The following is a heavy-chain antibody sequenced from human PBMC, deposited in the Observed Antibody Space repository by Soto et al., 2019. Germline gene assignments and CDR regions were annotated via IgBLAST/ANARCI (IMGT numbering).Heavy chain of an antibody. J-gene: IGHJ5*02. D-gene: IGHD5-18*01. V-gene: IGHV3-7*04. CDR1: GFGLNTYW. CDR2: IRHDGSEE. Sequence: GGSLRLSCAASGFGLNTYWMSWVRQAPGKGLEWVATIRHDGSEEYYLGSVRGRFTISRDNANNSLNLQMDSLRAEDTAVYYCARGGYTYGRFAHWGQGTLVTVSS. CDR3: ARGGYTYGRFAH.